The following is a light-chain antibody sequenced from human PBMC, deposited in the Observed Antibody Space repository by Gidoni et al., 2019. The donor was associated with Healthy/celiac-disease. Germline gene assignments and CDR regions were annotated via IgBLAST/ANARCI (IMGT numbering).Light chain of an antibody. CDR3: QQRSNWPT. Sequence: DIVLTQSPATLSLSPGERPTLSCRASQSVSSYLAWYQQKPGQAPRLLIYDASNRATGIPARFSGSGSGTDFTLTISSLEPEDFAVYYCQQRSNWPTFGQXTRLEIK. CDR2: DAS. V-gene: IGKV3-11*01. J-gene: IGKJ5*01. CDR1: QSVSSY.